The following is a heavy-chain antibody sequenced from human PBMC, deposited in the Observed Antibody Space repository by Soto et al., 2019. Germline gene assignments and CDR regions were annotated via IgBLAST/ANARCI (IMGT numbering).Heavy chain of an antibody. CDR3: AKDTRGKGDVTHYYNGMDV. D-gene: IGHD2-21*02. V-gene: IGHV3-30*18. Sequence: PGGSLRLSCEVSGFRFSSYGVHWVRQAPGKGLEWVALISDDGRNTFYPDSVKGRFSISRDNSKNTVYLQMNSLRAEDTAVYYCAKDTRGKGDVTHYYNGMDVWGQGTTVTVFS. J-gene: IGHJ6*02. CDR2: ISDDGRNT. CDR1: GFRFSSYG.